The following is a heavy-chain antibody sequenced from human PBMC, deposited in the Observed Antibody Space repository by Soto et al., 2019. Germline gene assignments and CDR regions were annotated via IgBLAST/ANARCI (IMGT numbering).Heavy chain of an antibody. CDR3: ARGVNPPSSFDY. V-gene: IGHV3-66*01. Sequence: GGSLRLSCAASGFTVSSNYMSWVRQAPGKGLEWVSVIYSGGSTYYADSVKGRFTISRDNSKNTLYLQMNSLRAEDTAVYYCARGVNPPSSFDYWGQGTLVTVSS. D-gene: IGHD2-2*01. CDR2: IYSGGST. CDR1: GFTVSSNY. J-gene: IGHJ4*02.